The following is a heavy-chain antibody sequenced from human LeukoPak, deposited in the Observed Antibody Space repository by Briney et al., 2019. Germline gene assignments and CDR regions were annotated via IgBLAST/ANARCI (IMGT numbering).Heavy chain of an antibody. Sequence: PGGSLRLSCAASGLTFSTYSMNWVRQAPGKRLEWVSHISSHSRTIYYADSVKGRFTISRDNAKNSLFLQMDSLRAEDTAVYYCASLLRDILPFFDYWGQGTLVTVSS. CDR1: GLTFSTYS. V-gene: IGHV3-48*01. CDR2: ISSHSRTI. J-gene: IGHJ4*02. CDR3: ASLLRDILPFFDY.